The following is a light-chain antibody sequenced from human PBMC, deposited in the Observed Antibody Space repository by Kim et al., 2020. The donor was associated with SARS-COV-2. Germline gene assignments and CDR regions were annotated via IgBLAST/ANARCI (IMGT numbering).Light chain of an antibody. CDR1: HNGDIN. CDR3: YQHNKWPPALT. V-gene: IGKV3-11*01. J-gene: IGKJ4*01. CDR2: DAG. Sequence: PGERATPSCSASHNGDINIDWAQQTPGQAPRLLIYDAGIRASGIPDRFRGSGSGTDFALTISSLGPEDVDVDFCYQHNKWPPALTFGGGTKVDIK.